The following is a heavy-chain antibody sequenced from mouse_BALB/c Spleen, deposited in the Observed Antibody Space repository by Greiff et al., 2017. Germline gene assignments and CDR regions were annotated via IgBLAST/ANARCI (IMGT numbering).Heavy chain of an antibody. CDR1: GFTFSSFG. D-gene: IGHD1-1*01. CDR3: ARREFRYGSYAMDY. J-gene: IGHJ4*01. CDR2: ISSGSSTI. Sequence: EVKLMESGGGLVQPGGSRKLSCAASGFTFSSFGMHWVRQAPEKGLEWVAYISSGSSTIYYADTVKGRFTISRDNPKNTLFLQMTSLRSEDTAMYYCARREFRYGSYAMDYWGQGTSVTVSS. V-gene: IGHV5-17*02.